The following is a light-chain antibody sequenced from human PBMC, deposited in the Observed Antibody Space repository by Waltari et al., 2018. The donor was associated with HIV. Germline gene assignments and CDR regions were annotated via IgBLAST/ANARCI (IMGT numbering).Light chain of an antibody. CDR1: QSINSGY. Sequence: EIVLAQSPGTLSLSPGERAILSCRASQSINSGYLAWYQRKPGQAPRLLIFDTSRRASGIPDRFSGSGSGTDFTLTISSLEPEDFAVYYCQQYGNSPLCTFGQGTKLEIK. CDR2: DTS. CDR3: QQYGNSPLCT. V-gene: IGKV3-20*01. J-gene: IGKJ2*02.